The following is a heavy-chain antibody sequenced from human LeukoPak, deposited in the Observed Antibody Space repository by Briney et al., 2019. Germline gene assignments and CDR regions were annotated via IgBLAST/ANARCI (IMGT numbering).Heavy chain of an antibody. CDR1: GFSLSTLGVG. CDR3: AHYGDYRFLYYFDY. J-gene: IGHJ4*02. D-gene: IGHD4-17*01. V-gene: IGHV2-5*01. Sequence: ESGPTLVKPTQTLTLTCTFSGFSLSTLGVGVGWIRQPSGRALAWLAPMYWNDNKLYSPSLKSRLTITKDTSNNQVVLAMTNMDPVDTATYYCAHYGDYRFLYYFDYWGQGALVTVSP. CDR2: MYWNDNK.